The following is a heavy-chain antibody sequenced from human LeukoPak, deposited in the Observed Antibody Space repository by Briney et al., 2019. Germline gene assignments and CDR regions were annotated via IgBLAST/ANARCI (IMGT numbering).Heavy chain of an antibody. Sequence: GSLRLSCAASGFTVSSTYMTWVRQAPGKGLEWVSVIYNGDSTTYADSVKGRFTISRDNSKNTLFLQMNSLRAEDTALYYCARGIQWLVFDYWGQGTLVTVSS. V-gene: IGHV3-53*01. CDR2: IYNGDST. D-gene: IGHD6-19*01. CDR3: ARGIQWLVFDY. J-gene: IGHJ4*02. CDR1: GFTVSSTY.